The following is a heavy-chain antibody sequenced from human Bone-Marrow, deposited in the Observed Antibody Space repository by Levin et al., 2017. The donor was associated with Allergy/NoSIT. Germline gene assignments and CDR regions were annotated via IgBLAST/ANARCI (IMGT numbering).Heavy chain of an antibody. CDR1: GFTFSDYY. D-gene: IGHD2-2*01. Sequence: GGSLRLSCAASGFTFSDYYMSWIRQAPGKGLEWVSYISSSSSYTNYADSVKGRFTISRDNAKNSLYLQMNSLRAEDTAVYYCARRAYSIVVVPAAMLPYYYYYMDVWGKGTTVTVSS. V-gene: IGHV3-11*03. J-gene: IGHJ6*03. CDR2: ISSSSSYT. CDR3: ARRAYSIVVVPAAMLPYYYYYMDV.